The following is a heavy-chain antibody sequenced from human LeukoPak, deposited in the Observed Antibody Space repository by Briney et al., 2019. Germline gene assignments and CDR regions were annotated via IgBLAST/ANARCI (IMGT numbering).Heavy chain of an antibody. CDR2: ITYGEST. CDR3: TKDDRGALLFLGESTTY. Sequence: SETLSITCAVAGGSISSSDYYWGWIRQSGGGGLGWISTITYGESTHYNPSLESRVSISIDPSKNQFSLTLSSVNVADTAVYYCTKDDRGALLFLGESTTYWGQGILVTVSS. V-gene: IGHV4-39*07. CDR1: GGSISSSDYY. D-gene: IGHD3-16*01. J-gene: IGHJ4*02.